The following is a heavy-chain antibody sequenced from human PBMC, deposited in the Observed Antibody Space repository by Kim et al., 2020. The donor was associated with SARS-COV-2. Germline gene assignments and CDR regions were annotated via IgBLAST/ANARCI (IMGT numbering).Heavy chain of an antibody. CDR1: SHSTSSGYY. Sequence: SETLSLTCTVSSHSTSSGYYWGWIRQSPGKGLEWIGSVHQSSMTYYNPSLRSQVTISIDTSKNQFSLRLNSVTAADTAVYYCTSKYYYDTSGYYYADWWGQGTLVTVSS. CDR2: VHQSSMT. J-gene: IGHJ4*02. D-gene: IGHD3-22*01. CDR3: TSKYYYDTSGYYYADW. V-gene: IGHV4-38-2*02.